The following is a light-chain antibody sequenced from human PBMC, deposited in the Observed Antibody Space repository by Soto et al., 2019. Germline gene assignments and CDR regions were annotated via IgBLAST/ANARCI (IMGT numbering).Light chain of an antibody. CDR1: SSDIGGYNF. V-gene: IGLV2-14*03. CDR3: SSYASSSSLV. CDR2: DVS. J-gene: IGLJ2*01. Sequence: QAVVTQPASVSGSPGQSITISCTGTSSDIGGYNFVSWYQQHPGKAPKLIIYDVSNRPSGVSNRFTGSRSLISASLTISGLQAEDEADYYCSSYASSSSLVFGGGTKVTVL.